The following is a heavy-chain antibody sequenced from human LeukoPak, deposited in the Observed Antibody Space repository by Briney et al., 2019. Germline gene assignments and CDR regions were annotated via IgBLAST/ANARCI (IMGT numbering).Heavy chain of an antibody. D-gene: IGHD5-18*01. V-gene: IGHV3-23*01. CDR3: ARDVASYGFDY. CDR2: MTGSGNYI. Sequence: GGSLRLSCAASGFTFSTYVMSWVRQAPGKGLEWVSGMTGSGNYIFYADSVKGRFTISRDNSKNTLYLQMNSLRAEDTAVYYCARDVASYGFDYWGQGTLVTVSS. J-gene: IGHJ4*02. CDR1: GFTFSTYV.